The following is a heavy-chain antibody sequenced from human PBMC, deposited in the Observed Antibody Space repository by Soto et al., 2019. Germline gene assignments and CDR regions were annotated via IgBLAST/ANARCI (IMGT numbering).Heavy chain of an antibody. CDR1: GGSIISTFYY. Sequence: PSETLSLTCTVSGGSIISTFYYWGWLRQPPGRGLEWIANIHYSGETHYSPSLKSRVAISVDTSKSQFSLTLESVTAADTAVYYCARRPDFRDHGCFDLWGQGILVTVSS. CDR3: ARRPDFRDHGCFDL. V-gene: IGHV4-39*01. J-gene: IGHJ5*02. D-gene: IGHD4-17*01. CDR2: IHYSGET.